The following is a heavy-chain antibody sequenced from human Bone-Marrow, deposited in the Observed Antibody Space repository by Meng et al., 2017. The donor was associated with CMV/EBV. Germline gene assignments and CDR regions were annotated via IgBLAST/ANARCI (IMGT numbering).Heavy chain of an antibody. J-gene: IGHJ6*02. Sequence: ASVKVSCKASGYTFTSYDINWVRQATGQGLVWMGWMNPNSGNTGYAQKFQGRVTMTRNTSISTAYMELSSLRSEDTAVYYCARGSYSSSWYGDYYYYYGMDVWGQGTTVTASS. D-gene: IGHD6-13*01. CDR1: GYTFTSYD. V-gene: IGHV1-8*01. CDR2: MNPNSGNT. CDR3: ARGSYSSSWYGDYYYYYGMDV.